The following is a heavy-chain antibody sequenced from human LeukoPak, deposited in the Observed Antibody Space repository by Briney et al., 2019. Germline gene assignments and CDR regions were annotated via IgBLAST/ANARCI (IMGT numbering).Heavy chain of an antibody. CDR2: IGGRDGVTT. CDR1: GFTFSSYG. V-gene: IGHV3-23*01. D-gene: IGHD3-22*01. Sequence: PGGTLRLSCAASGFTFSSYGMNWVRQAPGKGLEWVSGIGGRDGVTTYYTSSVKGRFTISRDNSKNTLYLQMNSLRAEDTAVYYCAKAPNYYDSSGYYYSVYLFDYWGQGTLVTVSS. J-gene: IGHJ4*02. CDR3: AKAPNYYDSSGYYYSVYLFDY.